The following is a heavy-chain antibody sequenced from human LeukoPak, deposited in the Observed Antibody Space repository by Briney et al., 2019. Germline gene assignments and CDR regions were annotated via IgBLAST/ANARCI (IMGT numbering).Heavy chain of an antibody. CDR1: GYTFTSYY. CDR2: INPSGGST. CDR3: AGTSSGGIDY. D-gene: IGHD2-15*01. Sequence: GASVKVSCKASGYTFTSYYMHWVRQAPGQGLEWMGIINPSGGSTSYAQKFQGRVTMTRDTSTSTVYMELSSLSSEDTAVYYCAGTSSGGIDYWGQGTLVTVSS. V-gene: IGHV1-46*01. J-gene: IGHJ4*02.